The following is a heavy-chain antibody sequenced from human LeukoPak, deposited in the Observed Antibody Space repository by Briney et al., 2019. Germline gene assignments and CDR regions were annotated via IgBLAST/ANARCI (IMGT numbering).Heavy chain of an antibody. CDR2: MNPNSGNT. CDR1: GYTFTSYD. CDR3: ARVLVAGDSSAAVVPAAMGSYWFDP. J-gene: IGHJ5*02. D-gene: IGHD2-2*01. Sequence: ASVKVSCKASGYTFTSYDINWVRQATGQGLEWMGWMNPNSGNTGYAQKFQGRVTMTRNTSISTAYMELSSLRSEDTAVYYCARVLVAGDSSAAVVPAAMGSYWFDPWGQGTLVTVSS. V-gene: IGHV1-8*01.